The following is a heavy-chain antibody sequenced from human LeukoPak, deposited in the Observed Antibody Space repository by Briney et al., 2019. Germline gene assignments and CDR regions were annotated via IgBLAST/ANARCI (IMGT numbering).Heavy chain of an antibody. CDR1: GYTFTSYD. D-gene: IGHD6-19*01. J-gene: IGHJ4*02. Sequence: ASVKVSCKASGYTFTSYDINWVRQATGRGLEWMGWMNPNSGNTGYAQKFQGRVTMTRNTSISTAYMELSSLRSEDTAVYYCARGARLVQSHYYFDYWGQGTLVTVSS. CDR2: MNPNSGNT. V-gene: IGHV1-8*01. CDR3: ARGARLVQSHYYFDY.